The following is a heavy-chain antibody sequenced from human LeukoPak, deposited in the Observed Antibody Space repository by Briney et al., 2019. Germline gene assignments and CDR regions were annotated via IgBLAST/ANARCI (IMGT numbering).Heavy chain of an antibody. CDR2: IYHSGST. CDR1: GGSISSSNW. D-gene: IGHD6-13*01. V-gene: IGHV4-4*02. Sequence: SETLSLTCAVSGGSISSSNWWSWVRQPPGKGLEWIGEIYHSGSTNYNPSLKSRVTISVDKSKNQFSLKLSSVTAADTAVYYCARDRSQQLVPDAFDIWGQGTMVTVSS. CDR3: ARDRSQQLVPDAFDI. J-gene: IGHJ3*02.